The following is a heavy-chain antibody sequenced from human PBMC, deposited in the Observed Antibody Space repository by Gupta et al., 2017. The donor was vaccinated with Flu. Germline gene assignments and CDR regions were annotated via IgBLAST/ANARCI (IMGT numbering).Heavy chain of an antibody. V-gene: IGHV3-7*01. D-gene: IGHD1-1*01. CDR3: GRAGRPGSYFNDI. CDR1: GFTFSKYW. CDR2: VNPDGSVK. J-gene: IGHJ4*02. Sequence: ASGFTFSKYWMSWVRQAPGKGLEWVANVNPDGSVKRYADSVKGRVTISRDNAKNSMSLQMSSLRVEDTGFYYGGRAGRPGSYFNDIWGQGNLVTVSS.